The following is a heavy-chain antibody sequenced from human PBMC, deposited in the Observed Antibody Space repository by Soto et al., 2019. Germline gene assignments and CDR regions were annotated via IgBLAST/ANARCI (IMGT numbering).Heavy chain of an antibody. CDR2: ISGSGNSP. CDR1: GFIFGDHV. J-gene: IGHJ5*02. D-gene: IGHD1-26*01. CDR3: ARGTHSYSGSHELDA. Sequence: EVQLVESGGRLVQRGGSLRLSCSGSGFIFGDHVMDWVRQAPGKGLEWVAGISGSGNSPFFRDSVKGRFTISRDNSKNTVYLEMNHRRDEHSAMYFCARGTHSYSGSHELDAWGLGTLVTVSS. V-gene: IGHV3-23*04.